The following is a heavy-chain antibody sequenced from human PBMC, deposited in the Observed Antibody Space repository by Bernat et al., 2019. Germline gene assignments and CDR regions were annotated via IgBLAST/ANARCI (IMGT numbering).Heavy chain of an antibody. CDR3: ARGYCSGGSCYSGYDAFDI. V-gene: IGHV3-21*01. Sequence: EVQLVESGGGLVKPGGSLRLSCAASGFTFSSYSMNWVRQAPGKGLEWVSSISSSSSYIYYADSVKGRFTISRDNAKNSLYLQMNSLRAEDTAVYYWARGYCSGGSCYSGYDAFDIWGQGTMVTVSS. J-gene: IGHJ3*02. CDR2: ISSSSSYI. D-gene: IGHD2-15*01. CDR1: GFTFSSYS.